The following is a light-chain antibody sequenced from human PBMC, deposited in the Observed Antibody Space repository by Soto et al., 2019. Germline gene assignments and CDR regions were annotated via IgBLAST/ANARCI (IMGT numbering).Light chain of an antibody. Sequence: DIQMTQSPSTLSASVGGRVTITCLASQSVGTWVAWYQQKPGKAPKLLIFGASNLESGVPSRFSGSGSGTEFTLTIATLQPDDFATYFCQHYHRNMWSFGQGTKVDIK. CDR3: QHYHRNMWS. CDR1: QSVGTW. J-gene: IGKJ1*01. V-gene: IGKV1-5*01. CDR2: GAS.